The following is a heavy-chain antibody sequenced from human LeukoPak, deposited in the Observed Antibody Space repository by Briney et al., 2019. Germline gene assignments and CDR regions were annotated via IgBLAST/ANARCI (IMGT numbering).Heavy chain of an antibody. J-gene: IGHJ4*02. Sequence: GGSLRLSCAPSGFTFSSYAMSWVRQAPGKGLEWVSGIGASGGSTYYADSVKGRFTISRDNSKNTLYLQMNSLRAEDTAVYYCATHYYDSSAIPDYFDYWGQGTLVTVSS. V-gene: IGHV3-23*01. CDR2: IGASGGST. CDR1: GFTFSSYA. D-gene: IGHD3-22*01. CDR3: ATHYYDSSAIPDYFDY.